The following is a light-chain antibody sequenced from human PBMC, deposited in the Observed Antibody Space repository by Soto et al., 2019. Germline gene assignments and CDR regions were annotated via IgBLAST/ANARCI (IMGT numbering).Light chain of an antibody. CDR3: SSYTSSSTLVV. CDR2: EVS. CDR1: SSDVGGYNY. V-gene: IGLV2-14*01. J-gene: IGLJ2*01. Sequence: QSALTQPASVSGSTGQSITISCTGTSSDVGGYNYVSWYQQHPGKAPKLMIYEVSNRPSGVSNRFSGSKSGNTASLTISGLQTEDEAEYYCSSYTSSSTLVVFGGGTKLTVL.